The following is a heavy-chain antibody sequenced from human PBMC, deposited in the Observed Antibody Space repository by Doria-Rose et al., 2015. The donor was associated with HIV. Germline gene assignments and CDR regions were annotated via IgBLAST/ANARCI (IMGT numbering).Heavy chain of an antibody. CDR3: ATGVTLDY. V-gene: IGHV3-21*01. D-gene: IGHD3-10*01. CDR2: MSSTSAYI. CDR1: GFTFSSHR. J-gene: IGHJ4*02. Sequence: VQLVQSGGGLVGPGGSLRLSCATSGFTFSSHRINWVRQAPGKGLEWVSSMSSTSAYINYADSVRGRCTISRDNARNSLYLQMDSLRAEDTAIYYCATGVTLDYWGQGTLVTVSS.